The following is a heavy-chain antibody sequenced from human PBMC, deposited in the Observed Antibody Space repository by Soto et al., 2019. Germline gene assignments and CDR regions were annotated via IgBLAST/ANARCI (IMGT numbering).Heavy chain of an antibody. Sequence: QVQLQESGPGLVKPSGTLSLTCAVSGGSISSSYWWSWVRQPPGKGLEWIGEIYHSGSTNYNPSLKXRXTXSXYKSKNQFSLKLSSVTAADTAVYYCARRRITMIVVVFDAFDIWGQGTMVTVSS. J-gene: IGHJ3*02. V-gene: IGHV4-4*02. CDR1: GGSISSSYW. CDR3: ARRRITMIVVVFDAFDI. D-gene: IGHD3-22*01. CDR2: IYHSGST.